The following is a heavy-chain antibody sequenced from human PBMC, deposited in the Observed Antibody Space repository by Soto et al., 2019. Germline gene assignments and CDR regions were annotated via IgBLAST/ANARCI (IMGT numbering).Heavy chain of an antibody. Sequence: SETLSLTCTVSGCSISSYYWSWIRQPPGKGLEWIGYIYHSGSTNNNPSLKSRVTIALDTSKNQFSLKLRSVTAADTAVYYCARGNSLFDYWGQGTLVTVSS. CDR1: GCSISSYY. CDR3: ARGNSLFDY. CDR2: IYHSGST. V-gene: IGHV4-59*08. J-gene: IGHJ4*02.